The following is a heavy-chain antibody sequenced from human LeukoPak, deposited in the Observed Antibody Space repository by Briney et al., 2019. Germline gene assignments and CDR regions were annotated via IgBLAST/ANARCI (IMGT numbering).Heavy chain of an antibody. CDR1: GDTFTSYG. Sequence: GASVKVSCKASGDTFTSYGISWVRQAPGQGLEWMGWISAYNGNTNYAQKRQGRVPMTTDTSTSTAYMGLRSLRSEDPALYYCARVVRGIAVAGLAYYYYGMDVWGQGTTVTVSS. D-gene: IGHD6-19*01. CDR3: ARVVRGIAVAGLAYYYYGMDV. J-gene: IGHJ6*02. V-gene: IGHV1-18*01. CDR2: ISAYNGNT.